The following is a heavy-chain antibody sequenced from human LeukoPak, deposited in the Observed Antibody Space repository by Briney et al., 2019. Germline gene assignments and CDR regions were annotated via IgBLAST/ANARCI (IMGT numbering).Heavy chain of an antibody. Sequence: GRSLRLSCTASGFSFSSYAMSWVRQAPGKGLEWVSTLSGSGDNTYYADSVKGRFTISRDNSKNTVYLQMNCLRAEDTAVYYCAKDRGYSGYDVVAYWGQGTLVTVSS. CDR1: GFSFSSYA. J-gene: IGHJ4*02. CDR2: LSGSGDNT. V-gene: IGHV3-23*01. D-gene: IGHD5-12*01. CDR3: AKDRGYSGYDVVAY.